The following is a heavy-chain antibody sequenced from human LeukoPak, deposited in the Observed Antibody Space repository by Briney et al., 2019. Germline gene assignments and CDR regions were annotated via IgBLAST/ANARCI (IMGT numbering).Heavy chain of an antibody. V-gene: IGHV1-46*01. CDR1: GYTFTSYY. Sequence: ASVKVSCKASGYTFTSYYMHWVRQAPGQGLEWMGIINPSGGSTSYAQKFQGRVTMTRDTSTSTVYMELSSLRSEDTAVYYCARAALWFGESSNWFDPWGQGTLVTVSS. J-gene: IGHJ5*02. D-gene: IGHD3-10*01. CDR3: ARAALWFGESSNWFDP. CDR2: INPSGGST.